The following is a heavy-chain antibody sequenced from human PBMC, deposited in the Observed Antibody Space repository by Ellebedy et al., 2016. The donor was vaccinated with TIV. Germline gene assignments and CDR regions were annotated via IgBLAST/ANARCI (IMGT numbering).Heavy chain of an antibody. CDR2: IYYSGST. Sequence: SETLSLTXTVSGGSICSSSYYWGWIRQPPGKGLEWIGSIYYSGSTYYNPSLKSRVTISVDTSKNQFSLKLSSVTAADTAVYYCASGEVRGVIMNAFDIWGQGTMVTVSS. CDR1: GGSICSSSYY. V-gene: IGHV4-39*01. D-gene: IGHD3-10*01. J-gene: IGHJ3*02. CDR3: ASGEVRGVIMNAFDI.